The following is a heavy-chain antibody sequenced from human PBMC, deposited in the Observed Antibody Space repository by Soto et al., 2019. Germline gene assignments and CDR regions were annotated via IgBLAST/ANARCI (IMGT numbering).Heavy chain of an antibody. J-gene: IGHJ4*02. CDR3: ARDIGFDYVN. D-gene: IGHD3-16*01. V-gene: IGHV3-7*01. CDR2: IKEDGSEI. CDR1: GFNVRRYW. Sequence: GGSLRLSCAVSGFNVRRYWMSWVSQAPGKGLEWVASIKEDGSEIYYLQSVRGRFTISRDSAGNALQLAMNYLSAEDTATYFCARDIGFDYVNWGQGTLVTVSS.